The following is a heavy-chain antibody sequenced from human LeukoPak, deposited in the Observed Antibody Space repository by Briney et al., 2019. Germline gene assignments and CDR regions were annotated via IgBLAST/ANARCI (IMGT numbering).Heavy chain of an antibody. V-gene: IGHV1-18*01. D-gene: IGHD3-10*01. Sequence: ASVKVSCRASGYTFTSSGISWVRQVRGQGLERVGWVSTATGTTNYALNVQDRVTMTRDTSTSTVYMELRSLRSDDTAVYYCAKLWFGELLYFDYWGQGTLVTVSS. CDR2: VSTATGTT. J-gene: IGHJ4*02. CDR1: GYTFTSSG. CDR3: AKLWFGELLYFDY.